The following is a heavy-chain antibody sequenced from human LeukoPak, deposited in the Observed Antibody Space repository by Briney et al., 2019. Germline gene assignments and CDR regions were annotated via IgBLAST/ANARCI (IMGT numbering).Heavy chain of an antibody. CDR1: GGTFSSYT. D-gene: IGHD1-1*01. J-gene: IGHJ4*02. CDR3: AKISTTGKRDSDY. Sequence: SAKVSCKASGGTFSSYTISWVRQAPGQGLEWMGRIIPILGIANYAQKFQGRVTITADKSTSTAYMELSSLRSEDTAVYYCAKISTTGKRDSDYWGQGTLVTVSS. CDR2: IIPILGIA. V-gene: IGHV1-69*02.